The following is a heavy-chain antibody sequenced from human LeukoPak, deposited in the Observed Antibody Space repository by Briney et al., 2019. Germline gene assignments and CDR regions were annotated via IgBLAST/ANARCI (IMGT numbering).Heavy chain of an antibody. V-gene: IGHV1-69*13. J-gene: IGHJ4*02. CDR1: GGTFISYA. Sequence: SVKVSCKASGGTFISYAISWVRQAPGQGLDWMGRIIPIFGTANYAQKFQGRVTITPDDSTSTAYLELSSLRSEDTAVYYCARGAYYYDSSGYYYVLHYDYWGQGTLVTVSS. CDR3: ARGAYYYDSSGYYYVLHYDY. CDR2: IIPIFGTA. D-gene: IGHD3-22*01.